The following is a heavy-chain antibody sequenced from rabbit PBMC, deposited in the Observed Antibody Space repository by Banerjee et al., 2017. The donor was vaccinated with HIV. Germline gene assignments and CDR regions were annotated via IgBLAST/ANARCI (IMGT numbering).Heavy chain of an antibody. CDR1: GFSFSSSYY. D-gene: IGHD4-2*01. CDR2: IYAGSSGST. J-gene: IGHJ6*01. CDR3: ARRTTYAAGCGTYSL. V-gene: IGHV1S45*01. Sequence: QEQLVESGGGLVTLGGSLKLSCTASGFSFSSSYYICWVRQAPGKGLEWIACIYAGSSGSTYYARWAKGRFTISETSSTTVTLQMTSLTAADTATYFCARRTTYAAGCGTYSLWGPGTLVTV.